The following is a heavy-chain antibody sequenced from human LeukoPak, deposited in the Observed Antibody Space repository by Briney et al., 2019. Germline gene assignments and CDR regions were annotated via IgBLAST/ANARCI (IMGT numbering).Heavy chain of an antibody. V-gene: IGHV3-48*01. Sequence: GGSLRLSCAASGFSFRSHGMNWVRQAPGKGLEWVSYITSSGSSIYYADPVKGRFTISRDNAKNSLYLQMNSLRAEDTAVYYCARDVATSGWATFYWGQGTLVTVSS. CDR2: ITSSGSSI. J-gene: IGHJ4*02. D-gene: IGHD6-19*01. CDR3: ARDVATSGWATFY. CDR1: GFSFRSHG.